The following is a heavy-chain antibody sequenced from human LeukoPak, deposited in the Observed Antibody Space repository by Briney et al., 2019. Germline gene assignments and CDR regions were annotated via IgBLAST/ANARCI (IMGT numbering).Heavy chain of an antibody. V-gene: IGHV4-34*01. J-gene: IGHJ4*02. CDR3: ARGRVYSNYVRYFDY. Sequence: SETLSLTCAVYGGSFSGYYWSWIRQPPGKGLEWIGEISHSGSTNYNPSLKSRVTISVDTSKNQFSLKLSSVTAADTAVYYCARGRVYSNYVRYFDYWGQGTLVTVSP. D-gene: IGHD4-4*01. CDR2: ISHSGST. CDR1: GGSFSGYY.